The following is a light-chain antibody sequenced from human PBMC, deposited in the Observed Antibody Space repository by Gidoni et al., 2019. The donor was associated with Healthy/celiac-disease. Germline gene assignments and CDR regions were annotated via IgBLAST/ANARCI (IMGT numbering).Light chain of an antibody. CDR2: DAS. J-gene: IGKJ2*01. CDR3: LQHNNYPYT. V-gene: IGKV1-17*01. CDR1: QGIMND. Sequence: DIQMTQSPSSLSASVGDRVTITCRASQGIMNDLVWYQQKPGKAPKRLIYDASSLQSGVPSSFSGSRSGTEFTLTISSRQPEDFATYYCLQHNNYPYTFGQXTKLEIK.